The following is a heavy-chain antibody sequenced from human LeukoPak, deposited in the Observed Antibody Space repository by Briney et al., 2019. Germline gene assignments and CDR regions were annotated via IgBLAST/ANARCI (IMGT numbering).Heavy chain of an antibody. CDR2: INAGNGNT. Sequence: ASVKVSCKASGYTFTSYAMHWVRQAPGQRLEWMGWINAGNGNTKYSQKFQGRVTITRDTSASTAYMELSSLRSEDTAVYYCAREPLEFGPGSSYHANFDYWGQGTLVTVSS. CDR1: GYTFTSYA. V-gene: IGHV1-3*01. J-gene: IGHJ4*02. CDR3: AREPLEFGPGSSYHANFDY. D-gene: IGHD3-10*01.